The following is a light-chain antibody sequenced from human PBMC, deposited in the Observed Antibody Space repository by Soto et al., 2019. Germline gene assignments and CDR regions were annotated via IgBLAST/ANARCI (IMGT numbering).Light chain of an antibody. CDR1: QTVSSS. J-gene: IGKJ4*01. Sequence: EIVLTQSPATLSLSPGERATLSCRASQTVSSSLAWYQQKPGQAPRLLIYEVSNWATGIPARFRGSGSGADFTLSISSLEPGDIALCYCQQHINWPLTFGGGTKV. V-gene: IGKV3-11*01. CDR2: EVS. CDR3: QQHINWPLT.